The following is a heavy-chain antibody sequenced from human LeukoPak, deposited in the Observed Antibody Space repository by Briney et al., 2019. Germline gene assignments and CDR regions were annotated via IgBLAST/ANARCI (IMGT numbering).Heavy chain of an antibody. CDR2: INWNSGRI. CDR1: GFTFDDYA. V-gene: IGHV3-9*01. CDR3: TKDRVAAAGVYYYGMDV. Sequence: PGRSLRLSCAASGFTFDDYAMHWVRQAPGKGLEWVSGINWNSGRIGYADSVKGRFTISRDNAKNSLYLQMNSLRPEDTALYYCTKDRVAAAGVYYYGMDVWGQGTTVTVSS. D-gene: IGHD6-13*01. J-gene: IGHJ6*02.